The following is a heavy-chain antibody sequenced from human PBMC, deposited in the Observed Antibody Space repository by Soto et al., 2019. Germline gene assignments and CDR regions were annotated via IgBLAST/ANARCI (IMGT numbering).Heavy chain of an antibody. CDR1: GASISGFY. CDR3: VRDGTKTLRDWFDP. J-gene: IGHJ5*02. D-gene: IGHD1-1*01. V-gene: IGHV4-4*07. CDR2: IYATGTT. Sequence: SETLSLTCTVSGASISGFYWSWIRKSAGKGLEWIGRIYATGTTDYNPSLKSRVMMSVDTSKKQFSLKLRSVTAADTAVYYCVRDGTKTLRDWFDPWGQGXSVTVYS.